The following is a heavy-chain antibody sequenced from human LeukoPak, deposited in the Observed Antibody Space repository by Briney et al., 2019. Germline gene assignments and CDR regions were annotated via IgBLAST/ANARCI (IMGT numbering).Heavy chain of an antibody. Sequence: GASVKVSCKASGYTFTSYYMHWVRQAPGQGLEWMGIINPSGGSTSYAQKFQVRVTMTRDTSTSTVYMELSSLRSEDTAVYYCARPAIAAAGKGAFDIWGQGTMVTVSS. J-gene: IGHJ3*02. CDR3: ARPAIAAAGKGAFDI. D-gene: IGHD6-13*01. CDR1: GYTFTSYY. V-gene: IGHV1-46*01. CDR2: INPSGGST.